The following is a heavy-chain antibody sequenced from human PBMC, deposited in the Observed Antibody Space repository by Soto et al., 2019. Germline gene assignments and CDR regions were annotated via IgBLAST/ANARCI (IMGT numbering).Heavy chain of an antibody. J-gene: IGHJ6*02. D-gene: IGHD3-16*01. CDR1: GFTFSGSA. Sequence: GGSLRLSCAASGFTFSGSAMHWVRQASGKGLEWVGRIRSKANSYATAYAASVKGRFTISRDDSKNTAYLQMNSLKTEDTAVYYCTRHGVRAPGYYYYYGMDVWGQGTTVTV. CDR3: TRHGVRAPGYYYYYGMDV. CDR2: IRSKANSYAT. V-gene: IGHV3-73*01.